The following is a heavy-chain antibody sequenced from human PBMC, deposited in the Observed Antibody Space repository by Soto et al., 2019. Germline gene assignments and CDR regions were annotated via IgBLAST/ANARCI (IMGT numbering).Heavy chain of an antibody. V-gene: IGHV3-11*01. CDR2: ISSTGRTI. D-gene: IGHD6-19*01. Sequence: PGESLRLSCGASGFTFSNYYMSWIRQAPGKGLGWVSYISSTGRTIYYADSVKGRFTASRDNAQNSLSLKLKSLRVEDTAVYYCARSYSSGWEFDYWGQGTQVTVSS. CDR1: GFTFSNYY. CDR3: ARSYSSGWEFDY. J-gene: IGHJ4*02.